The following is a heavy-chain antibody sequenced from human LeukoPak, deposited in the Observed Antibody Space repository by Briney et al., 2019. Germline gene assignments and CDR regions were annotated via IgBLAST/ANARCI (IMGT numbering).Heavy chain of an antibody. J-gene: IGHJ4*02. V-gene: IGHV3-30*02. D-gene: IGHD3-10*01. CDR1: GFTVSSNY. Sequence: PGGSLRLSCAASGFTVSSNYMSWVRQAPGKGLDWVAFIRYDGSKKFYADSVKGRFTISRDNSKNTLDLQMNSLRTDDTAVYYCAKVDDYYGSGSYLVDSWGQGTLVTVSS. CDR3: AKVDDYYGSGSYLVDS. CDR2: IRYDGSKK.